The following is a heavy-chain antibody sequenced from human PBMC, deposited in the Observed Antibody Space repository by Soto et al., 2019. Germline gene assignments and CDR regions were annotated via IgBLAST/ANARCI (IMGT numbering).Heavy chain of an antibody. CDR2: IYYSGST. CDR1: GGSISSGGYY. CDR3: ARGARPRYYYYGMDV. Sequence: SETLSLTCTVSGGSISSGGYYWSWIRQHPGKGLEWIGYIYYSGSTYYNPSLKSRVTISVDTSKNQFSLKLSSVTAADTAVYYCARGARPRYYYYGMDVWGQGTTVTVSS. V-gene: IGHV4-31*03. J-gene: IGHJ6*02. D-gene: IGHD3-16*01.